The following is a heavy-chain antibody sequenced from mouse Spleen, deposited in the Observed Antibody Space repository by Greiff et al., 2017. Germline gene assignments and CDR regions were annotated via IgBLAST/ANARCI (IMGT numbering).Heavy chain of an antibody. CDR1: GYTFTDYY. CDR2: INPNNGGT. J-gene: IGHJ4*01. Sequence: EVQRVESGPELVKPGASVKISCKASGYTFTDYYMNWVKQSHGKSLEWIGDINPNNGGTSYNQKFKGKATLTVDKSSSTAYMELRSLTSEDSAVYYCASDDAMDYWGQGTSVTVSS. CDR3: ASDDAMDY. D-gene: IGHD2-3*01. V-gene: IGHV1-26*01.